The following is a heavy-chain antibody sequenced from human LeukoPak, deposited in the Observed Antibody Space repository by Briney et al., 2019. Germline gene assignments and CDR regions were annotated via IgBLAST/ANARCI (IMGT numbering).Heavy chain of an antibody. Sequence: ASVTVSFTGSGYTFTYHYMHWVRHAPGQGLVLMVWMNPHTALTPYAPNSHDRVTITRDTSITTAYMELNRLTSDDTAVYYCARDVTLTFWGQGTLLTAPS. J-gene: IGHJ4*02. CDR2: MNPHTALT. D-gene: IGHD4/OR15-4a*01. CDR3: ARDVTLTF. V-gene: IGHV1-2*02. CDR1: GYTFTYHY.